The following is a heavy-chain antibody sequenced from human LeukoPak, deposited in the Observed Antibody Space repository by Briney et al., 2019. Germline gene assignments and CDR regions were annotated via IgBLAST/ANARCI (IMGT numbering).Heavy chain of an antibody. CDR1: GDSISSYY. CDR3: ARVVYSHYWPEGMDV. D-gene: IGHD4-11*01. V-gene: IGHV4-59*01. Sequence: SSETLSLTCTVSGDSISSYYWSWIRQPPGKGLEWIGYIYNSETTNYNPSLESRVTISEDTSKNQFSLMLTSVTAADTAVYYCARVVYSHYWPEGMDVWGQGTTVTVSS. J-gene: IGHJ6*02. CDR2: IYNSETT.